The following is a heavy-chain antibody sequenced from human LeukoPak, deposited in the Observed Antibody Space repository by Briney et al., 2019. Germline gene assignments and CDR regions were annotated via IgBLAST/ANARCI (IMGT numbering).Heavy chain of an antibody. CDR1: GYSFSNHD. D-gene: IGHD2-2*01. Sequence: ASVKVSCKASGYSFSNHDVIWVRQAPGQGLEWMGWMNPNSGNTGYVQRFQGRVTMTGDTSISTAYMELSSLMSDDTAVYYCARAVRNQLLSDYWGQGTLVTVSS. V-gene: IGHV1-8*01. CDR3: ARAVRNQLLSDY. CDR2: MNPNSGNT. J-gene: IGHJ4*02.